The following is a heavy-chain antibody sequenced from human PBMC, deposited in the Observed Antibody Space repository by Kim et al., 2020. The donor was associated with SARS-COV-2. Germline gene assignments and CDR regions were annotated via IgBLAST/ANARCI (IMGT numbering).Heavy chain of an antibody. Sequence: FQGRVTMTRDTSTSTVYMELSSLRSEDTAVYYCARQSRQSAAMVTPPFDYWGQGTLVTVSS. CDR3: ARQSRQSAAMVTPPFDY. V-gene: IGHV1-46*01. J-gene: IGHJ4*02. D-gene: IGHD5-18*01.